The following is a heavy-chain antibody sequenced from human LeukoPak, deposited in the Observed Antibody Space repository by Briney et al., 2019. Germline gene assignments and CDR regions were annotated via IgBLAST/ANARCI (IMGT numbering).Heavy chain of an antibody. CDR1: GGSISSYY. CDR2: IYYSGST. J-gene: IGHJ2*01. V-gene: IGHV4-59*01. Sequence: SETLSLTCTVSGGSISSYYWSWIRQPPGKGLEWIGYIYYSGSTNYNPSLKSRVTISVDTSKNQFSLKLSSVTAADTAVYYCARVSHGGYFDLWGRGTLVTVSS. CDR3: ARVSHGGYFDL.